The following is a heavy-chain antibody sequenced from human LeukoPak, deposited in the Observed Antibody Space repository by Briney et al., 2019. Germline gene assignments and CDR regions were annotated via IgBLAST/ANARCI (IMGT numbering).Heavy chain of an antibody. V-gene: IGHV3-30-3*01. J-gene: IGHJ4*02. CDR2: ISYDGSNK. Sequence: PGGSLRLSCAASGFTFSSYAMHWVRQAPGKGLEWVAVISYDGSNKYYADSVKGRFTISRDNSKNTLYLQMNSLRAEDTAVYYCAGDYDSSGYYFDYWGQGTLVTVSS. CDR1: GFTFSSYA. CDR3: AGDYDSSGYYFDY. D-gene: IGHD3-22*01.